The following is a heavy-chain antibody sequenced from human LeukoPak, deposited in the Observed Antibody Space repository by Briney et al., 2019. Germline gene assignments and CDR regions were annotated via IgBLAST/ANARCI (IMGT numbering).Heavy chain of an antibody. Sequence: SETLSLTCTVSGGSISSYYWSWIRQPPGKGLEWIGYIYYSGSTNYNPSLKSRVTISVDTSKNQFSLKLSSVTAADTAVYYCARGNIAARPDGLFDYWGQGTLVTVSS. CDR3: ARGNIAARPDGLFDY. CDR2: IYYSGST. D-gene: IGHD6-6*01. V-gene: IGHV4-59*01. CDR1: GGSISSYY. J-gene: IGHJ4*02.